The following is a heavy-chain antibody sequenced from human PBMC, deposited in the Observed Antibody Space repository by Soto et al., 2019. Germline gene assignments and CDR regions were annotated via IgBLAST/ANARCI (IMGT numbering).Heavy chain of an antibody. CDR1: GGSISSSSYY. V-gene: IGHV4-39*01. CDR3: ARLLRHNYYGMDV. CDR2: IYYSGST. Sequence: LSLTCTVSGGSISSSSYYWGWIRQPPGKGLEWIGSIYYSGSTYYNPSLKSRVTISVDTSKNQFSLKLSSVTAADTAVYYCARLLRHNYYGMDVWGQGTTVTVS. D-gene: IGHD5-12*01. J-gene: IGHJ6*02.